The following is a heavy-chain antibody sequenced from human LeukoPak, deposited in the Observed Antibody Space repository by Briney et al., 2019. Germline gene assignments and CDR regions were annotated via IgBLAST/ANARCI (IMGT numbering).Heavy chain of an antibody. CDR3: ARTYCSTNACPFDR. CDR2: IFHTGTT. CDR1: GGSISTYY. D-gene: IGHD2-2*01. V-gene: IGHV4-59*08. J-gene: IGHJ4*02. Sequence: KPSETLSLTCTVSGGSISTYYWSWIRQPPGKGLECLGFIFHTGTTNYNPSLRSRVTISVDTSKNQFSLKLSSVTAADTAIYYCARTYCSTNACPFDRWGQGTLVTVSS.